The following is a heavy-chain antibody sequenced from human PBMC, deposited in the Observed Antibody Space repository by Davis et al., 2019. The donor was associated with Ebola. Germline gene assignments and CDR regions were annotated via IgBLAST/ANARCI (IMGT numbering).Heavy chain of an antibody. Sequence: AASVKVSCKASGGTFSRYAISWVRQAPGQGLEWMGRIIPILGIANYAQKFQGRVTITADKSTSTAYMELSSLRSEDTAVYYCARVSEGIAAAGTFNYYYGMDVWGQGTTVTVSS. D-gene: IGHD6-13*01. CDR2: IIPILGIA. CDR1: GGTFSRYA. V-gene: IGHV1-69*04. CDR3: ARVSEGIAAAGTFNYYYGMDV. J-gene: IGHJ6*02.